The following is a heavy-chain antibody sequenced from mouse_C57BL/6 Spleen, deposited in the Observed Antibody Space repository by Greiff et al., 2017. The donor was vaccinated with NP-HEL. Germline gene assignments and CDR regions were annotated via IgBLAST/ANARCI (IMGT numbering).Heavy chain of an antibody. D-gene: IGHD4-1*01. J-gene: IGHJ3*01. Sequence: QVQLQQPGAELVMPGASVKLSCKASGYTFTSYWMHWVKQRPGQGLEWIGEIDPSDSYTNYNQKFKGKSTLTVDKSSSTAYMQLSSLTSEDSAVYYCARIWDEGFAYWGQGTLVTVSA. V-gene: IGHV1-69*01. CDR3: ARIWDEGFAY. CDR1: GYTFTSYW. CDR2: IDPSDSYT.